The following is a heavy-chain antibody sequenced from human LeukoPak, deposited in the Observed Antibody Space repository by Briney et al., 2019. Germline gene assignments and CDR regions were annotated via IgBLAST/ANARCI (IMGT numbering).Heavy chain of an antibody. CDR1: GFTFSNYG. Sequence: GGSLRLSCAASGFTFSNYGMHWVRQAPGKGLEWVAFIRSDGINKYHADPVKGRFTISRDNSKNTLYLQMNSLRAEDTAVYYCAKLGKTENHYGSGRFSYYYYMDVWGEGTTVTISS. CDR2: IRSDGINK. V-gene: IGHV3-30*02. CDR3: AKLGKTENHYGSGRFSYYYYMDV. J-gene: IGHJ6*03. D-gene: IGHD3-10*01.